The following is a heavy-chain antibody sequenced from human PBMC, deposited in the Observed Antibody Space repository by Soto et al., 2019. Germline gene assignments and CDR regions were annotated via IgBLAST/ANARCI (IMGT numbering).Heavy chain of an antibody. D-gene: IGHD6-13*01. V-gene: IGHV3-23*01. Sequence: GGSLRLSCAASGFTFSSYAMSWVRQAPGMGLEWVSTISGSGTYTYYADSVKGRFTISRDNSKNTLYLQMNSLRAEDTAVYYCAKVGSSSWFRGYFDYWGQGTLVTAPQ. CDR3: AKVGSSSWFRGYFDY. J-gene: IGHJ4*02. CDR2: ISGSGTYT. CDR1: GFTFSSYA.